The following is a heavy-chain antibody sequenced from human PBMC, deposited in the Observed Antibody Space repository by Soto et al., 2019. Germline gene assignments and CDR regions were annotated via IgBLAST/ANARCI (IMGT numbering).Heavy chain of an antibody. CDR2: ISSDGGIA. D-gene: IGHD2-21*01. CDR1: GFMFSNYG. V-gene: IGHV3-30*18. CDR3: AKEMVVNPFDS. Sequence: FLRLSCAASGFMFSNYGMSWVRQAPGKGLEWIAVISSDGGIAHYADSVRGRFTISRDNSKNTISLQMNSLRAEDTAIYYCAKEMVVNPFDSWGQGTLVNV. J-gene: IGHJ4*02.